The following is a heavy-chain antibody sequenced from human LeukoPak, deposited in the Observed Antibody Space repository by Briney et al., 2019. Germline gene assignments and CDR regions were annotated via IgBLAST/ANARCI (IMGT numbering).Heavy chain of an antibody. CDR2: IYRSSNGETT. D-gene: IGHD6-19*01. CDR3: TTYSSGSCPF. J-gene: IGHJ4*02. V-gene: IGHV3-15*01. Sequence: PGGSLRLSCAASGNTFSNSWMPWVRQAPGKGLEWVGRIYRSSNGETTDYGAPGKGRFTMSRDDSKNTLYLQMTSLKTEDTAVYYCTTYSSGSCPFWGQGTLVTVSS. CDR1: GNTFSNSW.